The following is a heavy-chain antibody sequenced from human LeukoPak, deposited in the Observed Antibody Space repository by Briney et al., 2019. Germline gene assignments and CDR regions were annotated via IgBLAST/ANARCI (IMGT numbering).Heavy chain of an antibody. D-gene: IGHD2-15*01. CDR1: GGTFIAYVIHTYA. CDR3: ARDTPRAIPDSYYYYYMDV. CDR2: IIPSFGSV. V-gene: IGHV1-69*05. Sequence: GASVTVSYKASGGTFIAYVIHTYALSWVRQAPGQGLECMGWIIPSFGSVTYAQKFQGRVTITTDESSKTAYMELSSLRSDDTAVYFCARDTPRAIPDSYYYYYMDVWGNGTTVTVSS. J-gene: IGHJ6*03.